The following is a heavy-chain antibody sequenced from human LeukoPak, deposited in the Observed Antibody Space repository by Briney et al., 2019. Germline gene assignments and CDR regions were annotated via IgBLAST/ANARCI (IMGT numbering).Heavy chain of an antibody. D-gene: IGHD2-15*01. CDR2: ISSDSSYI. CDR1: GFTFRTFG. V-gene: IGHV3-21*01. CDR3: AKFSYSGYYYYYMDV. J-gene: IGHJ6*03. Sequence: GGSLRLSCAASGFTFRTFGMNWVRQAPGKGLEWVSYISSDSSYICYADSVKGRFTISRDNSKNTLYLQMNSLRAEDTAVYYCAKFSYSGYYYYYMDVWAKGTTVTVSS.